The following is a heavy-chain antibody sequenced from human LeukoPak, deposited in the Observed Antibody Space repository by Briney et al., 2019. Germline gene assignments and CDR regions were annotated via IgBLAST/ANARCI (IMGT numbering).Heavy chain of an antibody. CDR2: IIPIFGTA. J-gene: IGHJ6*04. D-gene: IGHD2-2*02. Sequence: SVKVSCKASGGTFSSYAISWVRQASGQGLEWMGGIIPIFGTANYAQKFQGRVTITADESTSTAYMELSSLRSEDTAVYYCARDRTYCSSTSCYTYYYYGMDVWGKGTTVTVSS. CDR3: ARDRTYCSSTSCYTYYYYGMDV. V-gene: IGHV1-69*13. CDR1: GGTFSSYA.